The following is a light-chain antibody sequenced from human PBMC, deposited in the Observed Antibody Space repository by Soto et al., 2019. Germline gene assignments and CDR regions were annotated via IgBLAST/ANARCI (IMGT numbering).Light chain of an antibody. Sequence: QSVLTQPPSVSGAPGQRVTISCTGSSSNIGAGYDVHWYQRLPGTAPKLLIYGNSNRPSGVPDRFSGSKSGTSASLAITGLKAEDEADYYCQSYDSSPVVFGGGTKLTVL. CDR2: GNS. J-gene: IGLJ2*01. V-gene: IGLV1-40*01. CDR1: SSNIGAGYD. CDR3: QSYDSSPVV.